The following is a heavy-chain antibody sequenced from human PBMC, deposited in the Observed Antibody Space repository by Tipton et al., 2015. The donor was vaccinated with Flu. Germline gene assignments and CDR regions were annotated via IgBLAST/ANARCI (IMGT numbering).Heavy chain of an antibody. CDR1: GDSMTSSRYY. Sequence: TLSLTCSVSGDSMTSSRYYWGWIRQPPGKGLEWIGSIFHSGSTYYNPSLKSRVTISVDTSKNQFSLKLISVTAADAAVHYWARVSPGVESWFDPWGQGTLVTVSS. V-gene: IGHV4-39*07. J-gene: IGHJ5*02. CDR2: IFHSGST. D-gene: IGHD3-3*01. CDR3: ARVSPGVESWFDP.